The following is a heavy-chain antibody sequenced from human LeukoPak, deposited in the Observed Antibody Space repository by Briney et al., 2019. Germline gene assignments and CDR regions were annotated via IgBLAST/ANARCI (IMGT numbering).Heavy chain of an antibody. V-gene: IGHV1-46*01. J-gene: IGHJ6*02. D-gene: IGHD1-14*01. CDR2: INPSGGST. CDR1: GYTFTSYY. CDR3: ARVKPDYYYYYGMDV. Sequence: ASVEVSCKASGYTFTSYYMHWVRQAPGQGLEWMGIINPSGGSTSYAQKFQGRVTMTRDTSTSTVYMELSSLRSEDTAVYYCARVKPDYYYYYGMDVWGQGTTVTVSS.